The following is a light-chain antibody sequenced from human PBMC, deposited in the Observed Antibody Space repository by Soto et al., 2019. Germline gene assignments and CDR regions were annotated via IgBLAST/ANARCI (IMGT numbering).Light chain of an antibody. Sequence: EIVLTQSPGTLSLSPGERATLSCRASQSVSNTYLAWYQQKPGQAPRLLIYGASNRATAIPDRFSGRGSGTDFTLTISRLEPEDFAVYFCQQYFSSPWTFGQGTKVEI. V-gene: IGKV3-20*01. J-gene: IGKJ1*01. CDR2: GAS. CDR3: QQYFSSPWT. CDR1: QSVSNTY.